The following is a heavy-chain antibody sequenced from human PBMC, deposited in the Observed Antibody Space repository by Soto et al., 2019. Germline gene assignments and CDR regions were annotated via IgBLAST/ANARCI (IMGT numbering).Heavy chain of an antibody. CDR2: ISAYNGNT. J-gene: IGHJ5*02. CDR1: GYTFTNYG. CDR3: ARYRRDQLLLNNWFDP. Sequence: ASVKVSCKASGYTFTNYGISWVRQAPGQGLEWMGWISAYNGNTKYAQKLQGRVTMTTDTSTSTAYMELRSLRSDDTAVYYCARYRRDQLLLNNWFDPWGQGTLVTVSS. D-gene: IGHD2-15*01. V-gene: IGHV1-18*01.